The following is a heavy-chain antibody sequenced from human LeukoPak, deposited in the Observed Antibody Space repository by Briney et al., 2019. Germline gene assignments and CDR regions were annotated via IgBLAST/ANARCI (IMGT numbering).Heavy chain of an antibody. V-gene: IGHV3-49*04. D-gene: IGHD3-10*01. CDR1: GFTFGDYA. J-gene: IGHJ5*02. CDR3: TRAGMEEYYYGSGSYYP. Sequence: GGSLRLSCTASGFTFGDYAVSWVRQAPGKGLEWVGFIRSKAYGGTTEYAASVKGRLTISRDDSKSIAYLQMNSLKTEDTAVYYCTRAGMEEYYYGSGSYYPWGQGTLVTVSS. CDR2: IRSKAYGGTT.